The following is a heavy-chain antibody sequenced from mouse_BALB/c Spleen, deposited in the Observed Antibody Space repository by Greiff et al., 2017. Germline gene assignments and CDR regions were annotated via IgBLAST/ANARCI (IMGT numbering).Heavy chain of an antibody. Sequence: QVQLKESGPGLVAPSQSLSITCTVSGFSLTSYGVHWVRQPPGKGLEWLGVIWAGGSTNYNSALMSRLSISKDNSKSQVFLKMNSLQTDDTAMYYCAKPGGNYDWYFDVWGAGTTVTVSS. CDR1: GFSLTSYG. J-gene: IGHJ1*01. V-gene: IGHV2-9*02. CDR3: AKPGGNYDWYFDV. D-gene: IGHD2-1*01. CDR2: IWAGGST.